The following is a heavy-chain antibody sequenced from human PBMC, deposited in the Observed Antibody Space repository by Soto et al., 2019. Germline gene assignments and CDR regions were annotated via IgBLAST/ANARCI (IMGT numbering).Heavy chain of an antibody. CDR2: INPNSGGT. D-gene: IGHD1-26*01. CDR3: ARDGGAVGATNWFDP. Sequence: ASVKVSCKASGYTFIGYYIHWVRQAPGQGLEWMGWINPNSGGTSYAQKFRGWVTMTRDTSLGTAFMELTRLRSDDTAVYYCARDGGAVGATNWFDPWGQGTLVTVSS. V-gene: IGHV1-2*04. CDR1: GYTFIGYY. J-gene: IGHJ5*02.